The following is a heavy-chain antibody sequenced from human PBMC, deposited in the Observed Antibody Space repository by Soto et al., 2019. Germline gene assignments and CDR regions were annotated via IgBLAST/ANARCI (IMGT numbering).Heavy chain of an antibody. CDR1: GGSLSGYY. V-gene: IGHV4-34*01. D-gene: IGHD3-10*01. J-gene: IGHJ4*02. Sequence: SETLSLTCAVYGGSLSGYYWSWIRQPPGKGLEWIGEINHSGSTNYNPSLKSRVTISVDTSKNQFSLKLSSVTAADTAVYYCARRRTSMVRGIAMYYFDYWGQGTLVTVSS. CDR3: ARRRTSMVRGIAMYYFDY. CDR2: INHSGST.